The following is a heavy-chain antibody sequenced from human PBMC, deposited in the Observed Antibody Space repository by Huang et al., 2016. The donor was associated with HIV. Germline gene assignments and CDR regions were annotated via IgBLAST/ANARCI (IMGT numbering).Heavy chain of an antibody. CDR1: GYSFSIYW. J-gene: IGHJ3*01. CDR3: AKGRRAFDV. Sequence: EVQLVQSGAEVKKPGESLKISCTGSGYSFSIYWIAWVRQMPGKGLEWMGIIYPSESKSTYSPSFEGHVSISVDKSINTVYLHWSSLKASDTAIYYCAKGRRAFDVWGQGTWVTVSS. CDR2: IYPSESKS. V-gene: IGHV5-51*03.